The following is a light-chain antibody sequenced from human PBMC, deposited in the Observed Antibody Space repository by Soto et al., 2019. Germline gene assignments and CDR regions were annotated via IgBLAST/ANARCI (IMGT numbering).Light chain of an antibody. CDR3: QQYDSSPVT. J-gene: IGKJ3*01. V-gene: IGKV1-5*03. CDR2: KAS. CDR1: QSISSW. Sequence: DIQMTQSPSTLSASVGDRVTITCRASQSISSWLDWYHQKPGKAPKLLIYKASSLDSGVPSRFSGSGSGTEFTLTIRSLQPDDCATYYCQQYDSSPVTFGPGTKVDIK.